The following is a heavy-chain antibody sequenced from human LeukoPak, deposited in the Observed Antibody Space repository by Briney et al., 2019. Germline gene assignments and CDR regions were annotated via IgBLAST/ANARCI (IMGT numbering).Heavy chain of an antibody. D-gene: IGHD3-10*01. V-gene: IGHV3-30*02. CDR2: IRFDGNEK. J-gene: IGHJ5*02. CDR3: AKDLMRDRWFGES. CDR1: GFTFSYYG. Sequence: GGSLRLSCAASGFTFSYYGMHWVRQAPGKGLEWVAFIRFDGNEKFYADSVKGRFSIFKDTSRNTLYLQMNSLRVEDTAVYYCAKDLMRDRWFGESWGQGTLVTVTS.